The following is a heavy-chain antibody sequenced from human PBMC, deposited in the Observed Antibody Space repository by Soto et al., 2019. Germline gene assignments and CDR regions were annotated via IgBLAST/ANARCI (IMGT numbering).Heavy chain of an antibody. V-gene: IGHV4-59*08. CDR2: ISYSGST. D-gene: IGHD6-19*01. CDR1: GGSITSDY. Sequence: QVQLQESGPGLVKPSETLSLTCTVSGGSITSDYWSWIRQPPGKGLEWIGYISYSGSTNYNPSLESRVTISVDTSKNQFSLKLHSVTAADTAVYYCARPRSSSYWYFDLWGRGTLVTVSS. CDR3: ARPRSSSYWYFDL. J-gene: IGHJ2*01.